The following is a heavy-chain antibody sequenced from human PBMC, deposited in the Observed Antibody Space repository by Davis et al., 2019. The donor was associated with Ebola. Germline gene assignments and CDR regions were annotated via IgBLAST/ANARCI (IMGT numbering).Heavy chain of an antibody. J-gene: IGHJ6*02. V-gene: IGHV3-11*01. CDR3: ARALIVGRYYYYGMDV. CDR2: ISSSGSTI. D-gene: IGHD1-26*01. Sequence: GGSLRLSCAASGFTFSDYYMSWIRQAPGKGLEWVSYISSSGSTIYYADSVKGRFTISRDNAKNSLYLQMKSLRAEDTAVYYCARALIVGRYYYYGMDVWGQGTTVTVSS. CDR1: GFTFSDYY.